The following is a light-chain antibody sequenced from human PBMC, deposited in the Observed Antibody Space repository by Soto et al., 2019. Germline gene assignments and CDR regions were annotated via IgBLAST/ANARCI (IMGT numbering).Light chain of an antibody. J-gene: IGLJ1*01. CDR2: DVS. CDR1: TSDIGGYRH. V-gene: IGLV2-14*03. CDR3: SSYTDMGLYV. Sequence: QSALTQPGSVSGSPGQSIILSCTGTTSDIGGYRHVSWYQQHPGKVPTLIMFDVSSRPSGVSNRFSGSKSGNTASLIISGLQADDEADYYCSSYTDMGLYVFGKGTKDTAL.